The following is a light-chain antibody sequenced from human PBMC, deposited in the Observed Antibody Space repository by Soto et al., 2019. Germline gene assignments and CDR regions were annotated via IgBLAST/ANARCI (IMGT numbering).Light chain of an antibody. CDR1: QSISSW. CDR3: QQYNSYSRT. CDR2: KAS. V-gene: IGKV1-5*03. J-gene: IGKJ4*01. Sequence: DIQMTQSPSTLSASVGDRVTITCRASQSISSWLAWYQQKPGKAPKLLIYKASSLESGGPSRFSGSGSGTEFTLTISSLQPDDFATYYCQQYNSYSRTFGGGTKVEIK.